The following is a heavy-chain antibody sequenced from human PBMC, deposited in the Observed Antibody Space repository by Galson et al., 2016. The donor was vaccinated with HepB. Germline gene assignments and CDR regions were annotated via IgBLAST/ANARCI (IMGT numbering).Heavy chain of an antibody. CDR3: ARHIGGFIVDDW. D-gene: IGHD3-16*02. CDR2: ISSGGSNT. J-gene: IGHJ4*02. CDR1: GFSFSEYY. V-gene: IGHV3-11*01. Sequence: SLRLSCAASGFSFSEYYMSWLRQAPGKGLERVSYISSGGSNTYYADSVKGRFTISRANAKKSLYLQMNSLRAHDSAVSYCARHIGGFIVDDWWGQGTGVTVAS.